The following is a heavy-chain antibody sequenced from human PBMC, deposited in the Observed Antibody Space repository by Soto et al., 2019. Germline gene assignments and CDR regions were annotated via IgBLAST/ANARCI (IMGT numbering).Heavy chain of an antibody. J-gene: IGHJ6*03. CDR3: ARAPEAPNYYYYYMDV. Sequence: ASVKVSCKASGYTFTSYDINWVRQATGQGLEWMGWMNPNSGNTGYAQKFQGRVTMTRNTSISTAYMELSSLRSKDTAVYYCARAPEAPNYYYYYMDVWGKGTTVTVSS. V-gene: IGHV1-8*01. CDR2: MNPNSGNT. CDR1: GYTFTSYD.